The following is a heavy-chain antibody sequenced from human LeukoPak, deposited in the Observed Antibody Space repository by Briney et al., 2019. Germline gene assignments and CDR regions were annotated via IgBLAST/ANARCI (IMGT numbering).Heavy chain of an antibody. CDR3: ARGGKATVVTM. Sequence: SDNRSIRCTVAGGSINSYYWTWILQSAGKGLEWIGRMYSSGSTNYNPSLKSRVSMSVDTSKNQFSVKLTSVTAADTAVYYCARGGKATVVTMWGQGILVTVSS. CDR2: MYSSGST. CDR1: GGSINSYY. D-gene: IGHD4-23*01. V-gene: IGHV4-4*07. J-gene: IGHJ4*02.